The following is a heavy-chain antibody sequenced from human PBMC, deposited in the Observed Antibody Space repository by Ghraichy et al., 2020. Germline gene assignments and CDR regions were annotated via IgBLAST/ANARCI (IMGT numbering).Heavy chain of an antibody. D-gene: IGHD2-21*01. V-gene: IGHV3-23*01. CDR3: AKVGCGGESYYYLDN. Sequence: GGSLRLSCVASAFTFSNYAMTWVRQAPGKGLEWVSGISGSGGRTYYADSVKGRFTISRDNSESTLYLQMNSLRAEDTAAYYCAKVGCGGESYYYLDNWGQGTQVTVSS. CDR2: ISGSGGRT. CDR1: AFTFSNYA. J-gene: IGHJ4*02.